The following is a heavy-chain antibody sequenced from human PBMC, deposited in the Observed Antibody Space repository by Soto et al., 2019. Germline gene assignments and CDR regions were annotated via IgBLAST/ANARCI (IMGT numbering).Heavy chain of an antibody. Sequence: QVQFVESGGDVVQPGRSLRLYCAASGFSFSNYAMHWVRQAPGKGLEWVTLISNDGVDRKYADSVKGRFTISRDNSNSMMYLQMNSLRTEDTAVYFCARNFDSARSELDYWGQGTLVTVSS. J-gene: IGHJ4*02. D-gene: IGHD1-26*01. CDR2: ISNDGVDR. CDR3: ARNFDSARSELDY. CDR1: GFSFSNYA. V-gene: IGHV3-30*14.